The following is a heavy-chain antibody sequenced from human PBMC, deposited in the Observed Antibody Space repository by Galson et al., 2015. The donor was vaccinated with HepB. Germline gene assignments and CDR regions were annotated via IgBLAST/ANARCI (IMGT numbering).Heavy chain of an antibody. CDR1: GFTFSSYE. V-gene: IGHV3-48*03. Sequence: SLRLSCAASGFTFSSYEMNWVRQAPGKGLEWVSYISSSGSTIYYADSVKGRFTISRDNAKNSLYLQMNSLRAEDTAVYYCAVRGYSYGYNYWGQGTLVTVSS. CDR2: ISSSGSTI. D-gene: IGHD5-18*01. CDR3: AVRGYSYGYNY. J-gene: IGHJ4*02.